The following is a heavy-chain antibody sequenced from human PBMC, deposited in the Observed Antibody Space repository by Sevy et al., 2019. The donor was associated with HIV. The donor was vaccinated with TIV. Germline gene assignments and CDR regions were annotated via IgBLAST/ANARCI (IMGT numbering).Heavy chain of an antibody. CDR3: ATIIGSPTTFRGVSVGYFQH. D-gene: IGHD3-16*02. J-gene: IGHJ1*01. V-gene: IGHV1-24*01. CDR1: GYTLTELS. Sequence: ASVKVSCQVSGYTLTELSMHWVRQAPGKGLEWMGGFDPENGETIYTQKFQGRVTMTEDTATDTAYMELSSLRSEDTAVYYCATIIGSPTTFRGVSVGYFQHWGQGTLVTVSS. CDR2: FDPENGET.